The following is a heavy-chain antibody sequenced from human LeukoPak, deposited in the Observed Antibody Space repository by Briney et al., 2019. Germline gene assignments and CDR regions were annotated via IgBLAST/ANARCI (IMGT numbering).Heavy chain of an antibody. D-gene: IGHD1-14*01. CDR3: AGGSGWITGD. Sequence: PGGSLRLSCSASGFTFGSYWMNWVRQAPGKGPEWVANIKQDGSEINYVDSVKGRFIISRDNAKNSLYLQMNSLRVDDTAVYCCAGGSGWITGDWGHGTLVTVSS. V-gene: IGHV3-7*03. CDR2: IKQDGSEI. CDR1: GFTFGSYW. J-gene: IGHJ4*01.